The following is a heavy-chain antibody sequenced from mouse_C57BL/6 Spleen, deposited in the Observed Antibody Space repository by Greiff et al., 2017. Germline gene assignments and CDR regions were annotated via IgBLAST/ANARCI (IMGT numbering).Heavy chain of an antibody. Sequence: VQLQQSGPELVKPGASVTIPCKASGYTFTDYNMDWVKQRHGTSLEWIGDITPNNGGTIYTKKCKGKATLTVDNYSSTAYMELRSLTSEDTAVYYCARSGEYYGSSPYLDYWGQGTTLTVSS. CDR2: ITPNNGGT. J-gene: IGHJ2*01. CDR3: ARSGEYYGSSPYLDY. CDR1: GYTFTDYN. V-gene: IGHV1-18*01. D-gene: IGHD1-1*01.